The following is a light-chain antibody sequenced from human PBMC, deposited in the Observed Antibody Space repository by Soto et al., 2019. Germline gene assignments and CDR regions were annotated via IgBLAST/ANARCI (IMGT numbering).Light chain of an antibody. CDR2: RTS. CDR3: QKYNNWPRT. J-gene: IGKJ1*01. V-gene: IGKV3-15*01. Sequence: EIVLTQSPATLSVSPGERVTLSCRASQSISSNLAWYQQKPGQAPRLLMFRTSSRATGFPDRFSGSGSGTELTLTISSLQSEDFGVYYCQKYNNWPRTFGQGTKVDIK. CDR1: QSISSN.